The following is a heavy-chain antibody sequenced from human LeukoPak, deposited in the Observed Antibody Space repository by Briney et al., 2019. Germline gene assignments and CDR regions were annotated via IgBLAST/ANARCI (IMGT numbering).Heavy chain of an antibody. J-gene: IGHJ4*02. V-gene: IGHV3-7*03. CDR2: IKDDGSQK. D-gene: IGHD6-19*01. CDR1: GFTFSGYW. Sequence: SGGSLRLSCAASGFTFSGYWMTWVRQAPGKGLEWVANIKDDGSQKYYVDSVKGRFTVSRDNAKNSLYLQINSLRAEDTAVYYCARGSGWCDYWGQGALVIVSS. CDR3: ARGSGWCDY.